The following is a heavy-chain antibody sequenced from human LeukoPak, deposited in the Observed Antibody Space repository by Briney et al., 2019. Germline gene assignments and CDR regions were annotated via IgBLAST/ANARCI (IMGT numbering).Heavy chain of an antibody. CDR2: IYTSGST. D-gene: IGHD3-10*01. CDR3: ARVPHYYGSGSYSYQDAFDI. V-gene: IGHV4-4*07. J-gene: IGHJ3*02. Sequence: SETLSLTCTVSGGSISSYYWSWIRQPAGKGLEWIGRIYTSGSTNYNPSLKSRVTMSVDTSKNQFSLKLSSVTPADTAVYYCARVPHYYGSGSYSYQDAFDIWGQGTMVTVSS. CDR1: GGSISSYY.